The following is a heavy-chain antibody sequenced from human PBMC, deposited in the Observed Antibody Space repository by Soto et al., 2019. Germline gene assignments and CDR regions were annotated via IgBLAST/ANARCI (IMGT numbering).Heavy chain of an antibody. CDR2: IYYSGST. CDR3: AREGVYGDHFDY. V-gene: IGHV4-61*01. CDR1: GGSVSSGSYY. J-gene: IGHJ4*02. Sequence: KPSETLSLTCTVSGGSVSSGSYYWSWIRQPPGKGLEWIGYIYYSGSTNYNPSLKSRVTISVDTSKNQFSLKLSSVTAADTAVYYCAREGVYGDHFDYWGQGTLVTVSS. D-gene: IGHD4-17*01.